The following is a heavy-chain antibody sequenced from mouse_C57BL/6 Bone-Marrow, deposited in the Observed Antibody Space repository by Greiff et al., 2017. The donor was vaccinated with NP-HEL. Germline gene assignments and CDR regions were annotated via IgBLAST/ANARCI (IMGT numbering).Heavy chain of an antibody. Sequence: VQLQQSGPELVKPGASVKISCKASGYAFSSSWMNWVKQRPGKGLEWIGRIYPGDGDTNYNGKFKGKATLTADKSSSTAYMQLSSLTSEDSAVYFCARLIVHTDYWGQGTTLTVSS. J-gene: IGHJ2*01. D-gene: IGHD5-1-1*01. CDR1: GYAFSSSW. V-gene: IGHV1-82*01. CDR2: IYPGDGDT. CDR3: ARLIVHTDY.